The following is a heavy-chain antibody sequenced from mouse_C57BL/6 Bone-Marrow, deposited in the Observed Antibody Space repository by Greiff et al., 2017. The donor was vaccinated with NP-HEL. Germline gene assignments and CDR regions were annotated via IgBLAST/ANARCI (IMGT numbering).Heavy chain of an antibody. J-gene: IGHJ2*01. CDR2: IRNKANGYTT. V-gene: IGHV7-3*01. Sequence: EVMLVESGGGLVQPGGSLSLSCAASGFTFTDYYMSWVRQPPGKALEWLGFIRNKANGYTTEYSASVKGRFTISRDNSQSILYLQMNALRAEDSTTYYCARSHYGNNDYWGQGTTLTVSS. CDR3: ARSHYGNNDY. CDR1: GFTFTDYY. D-gene: IGHD2-1*01.